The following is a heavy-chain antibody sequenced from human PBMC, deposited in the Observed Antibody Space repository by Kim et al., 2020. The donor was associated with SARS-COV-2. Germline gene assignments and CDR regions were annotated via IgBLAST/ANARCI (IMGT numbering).Heavy chain of an antibody. D-gene: IGHD3-3*01. CDR1: GGSISSGGYS. J-gene: IGHJ4*02. Sequence: SETLSLTCAVSGGSISSGGYSWSWIRQPPGKGLEWIGYIYHSGSTYYNPSLKSRVTISVDRSKNQFSLKLSSVTAADTAVYYCARGGTGGYYDFDYWGQGTLVTVSS. V-gene: IGHV4-30-2*01. CDR2: IYHSGST. CDR3: ARGGTGGYYDFDY.